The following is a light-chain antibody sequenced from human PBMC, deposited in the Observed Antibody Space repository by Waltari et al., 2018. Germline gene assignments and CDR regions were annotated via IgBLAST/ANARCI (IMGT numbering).Light chain of an antibody. CDR3: QQYDSSPWT. J-gene: IGKJ1*01. CDR1: QNLTSTF. Sequence: ERVLAQSPGTLSLSPGERATLSCRASQNLTSTFLAWYQQTPGQAPRLLVYGASRRATGIADRFSGSGSGTDFTLTISRLEPEDFAVYYCQQYDSSPWTFGQGTKVEIK. V-gene: IGKV3-20*01. CDR2: GAS.